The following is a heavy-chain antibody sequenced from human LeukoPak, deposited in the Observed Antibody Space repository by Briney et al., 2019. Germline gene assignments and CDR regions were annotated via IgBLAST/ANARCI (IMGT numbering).Heavy chain of an antibody. Sequence: ASVKVSCKASGYTFTSYGISRVRQAPGQGLEYMGRISAYDGTTSYAQKFQGRVTMTTDTSTGTAYMEVRTLRSDDTAVYYCARDGTGYGGVGAFDIWGQGTMVTVSS. CDR3: ARDGTGYGGVGAFDI. CDR1: GYTFTSYG. V-gene: IGHV1-18*01. CDR2: ISAYDGTT. J-gene: IGHJ3*02. D-gene: IGHD4-23*01.